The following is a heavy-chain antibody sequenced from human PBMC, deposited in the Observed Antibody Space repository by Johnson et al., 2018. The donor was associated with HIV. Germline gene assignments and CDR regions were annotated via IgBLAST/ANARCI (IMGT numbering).Heavy chain of an antibody. Sequence: EQLVESGGGLIQPGGSLRLSCAASGFTVNSNYMSWVRQAPGKGLEWVSVIYSGGSTYYADSVKGRFTISRDNSKNTLYLQMNSLRAEDTAVYYCASDLTRITMIVVVPQAFDIWGQGTMVTVSS. D-gene: IGHD3-22*01. V-gene: IGHV3-66*03. CDR2: IYSGGST. CDR3: ASDLTRITMIVVVPQAFDI. CDR1: GFTVNSNY. J-gene: IGHJ3*02.